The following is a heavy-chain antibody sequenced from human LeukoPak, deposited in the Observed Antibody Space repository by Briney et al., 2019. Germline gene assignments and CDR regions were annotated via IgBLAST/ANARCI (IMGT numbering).Heavy chain of an antibody. Sequence: SETLSLTCTVSGGSISSYYWGWIRQPPGKWLEWIGSIYYSGSTYYNPSLESRVTISVDTSKNQFSLKLSSVTAADTAVYYCARGYCSGGSCYSSYYYSYMDVWGKGTTVTVSS. CDR1: GGSISSYY. V-gene: IGHV4-39*07. D-gene: IGHD2-15*01. CDR2: IYYSGST. CDR3: ARGYCSGGSCYSSYYYSYMDV. J-gene: IGHJ6*03.